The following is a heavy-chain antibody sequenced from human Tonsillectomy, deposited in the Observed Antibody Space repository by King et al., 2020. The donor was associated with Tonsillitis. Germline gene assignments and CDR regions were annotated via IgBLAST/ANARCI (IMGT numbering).Heavy chain of an antibody. D-gene: IGHD3-22*01. CDR2: IFPGDSDI. J-gene: IGHJ3*01. CDR1: AYSFADHS. Sequence: MQLVQSGAEVKKPGESLKISCQGSAYSFADHSVAWVRQMPGKGLEWMGLIFPGDSDIKYSPSFQGQVTISADRSISTAYLHWTSLKASDTAVYYCSTLTRLLPDGAFDVWGQGTMVTVSS. V-gene: IGHV5-51*01. CDR3: STLTRLLPDGAFDV.